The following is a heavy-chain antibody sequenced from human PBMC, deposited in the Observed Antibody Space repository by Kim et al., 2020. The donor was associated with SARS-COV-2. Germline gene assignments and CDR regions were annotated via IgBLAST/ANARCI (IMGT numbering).Heavy chain of an antibody. J-gene: IGHJ5*02. CDR3: VRGAWGELLHNWFDP. V-gene: IGHV6-1*01. CDR2: TYYRSKWYY. D-gene: IGHD7-27*01. Sequence: SQTLSLTCAISGDSVSSNSATWNWIRQSPSRGLEWLGRTYYRSKWYYDYAVSVKSRITISPDTSKNQFSLQLNSVTPEDTAVYYCVRGAWGELLHNWFDPWGQGTLVTVSS. CDR1: GDSVSSNSAT.